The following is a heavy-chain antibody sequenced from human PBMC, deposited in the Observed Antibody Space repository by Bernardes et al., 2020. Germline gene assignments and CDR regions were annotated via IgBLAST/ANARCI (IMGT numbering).Heavy chain of an antibody. CDR2: ISAYNGNT. J-gene: IGHJ5*02. CDR1: GYTFTSYG. CDR3: ARDGNSLAYCGGDCYSFYNWFDP. Sequence: ASVKVSCKASGYTFTSYGISWVRQAPGQGLEWMGWISAYNGNTNYAQKLQGRVTMTTDTSTSTAYMELRSLRSDDTAVYYCARDGNSLAYCGGDCYSFYNWFDPWGQGTLVTVSS. D-gene: IGHD2-21*01. V-gene: IGHV1-18*01.